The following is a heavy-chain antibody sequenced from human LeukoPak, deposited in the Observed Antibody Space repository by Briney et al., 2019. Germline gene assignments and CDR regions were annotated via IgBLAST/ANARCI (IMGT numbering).Heavy chain of an antibody. D-gene: IGHD1-26*01. J-gene: IGHJ6*03. V-gene: IGHV3-74*01. CDR1: GFRFGSDW. Sequence: GGSLRLSCVGSGFRFGSDWMHWVRQAPGKGLEWVSRITSDGSTTSYADSVKGRFTISRDNARSTLYLQMNSLRAEDTAVYYCARDRSGSQYYIDVWGKGATVTVSS. CDR2: ITSDGSTT. CDR3: ARDRSGSQYYIDV.